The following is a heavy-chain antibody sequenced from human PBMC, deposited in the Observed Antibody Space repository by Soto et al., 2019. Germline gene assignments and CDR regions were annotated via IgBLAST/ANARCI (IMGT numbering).Heavy chain of an antibody. Sequence: RLSCAASGFTFSSYGMHWVRQAPGKGLEWVAVISYDGSNKYYADSVKGRFTISRDNSKNTLYLQMNSLRAEDTAVYYCAKDYDILTGNYYGMDVWGQGTTVTVSS. CDR1: GFTFSSYG. J-gene: IGHJ6*02. D-gene: IGHD3-9*01. CDR3: AKDYDILTGNYYGMDV. V-gene: IGHV3-30*18. CDR2: ISYDGSNK.